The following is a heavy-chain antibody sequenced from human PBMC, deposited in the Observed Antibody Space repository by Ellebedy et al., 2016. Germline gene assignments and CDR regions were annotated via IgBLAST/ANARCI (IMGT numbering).Heavy chain of an antibody. CDR3: ARDQDFVFNYYYYMDV. CDR2: ISYDGSTK. Sequence: GESLKISCAVSGFTFSSYAMHWVRQAPGKGLQWVAIISYDGSTKHYADSVKGRFTISRDNAENTLYLQMNSLRADDTAVYYCARDQDFVFNYYYYMDVWGTGTTVTVSS. D-gene: IGHD3/OR15-3a*01. J-gene: IGHJ6*03. CDR1: GFTFSSYA. V-gene: IGHV3-30*04.